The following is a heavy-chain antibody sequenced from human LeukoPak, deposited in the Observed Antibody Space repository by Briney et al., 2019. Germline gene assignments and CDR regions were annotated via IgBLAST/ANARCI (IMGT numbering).Heavy chain of an antibody. D-gene: IGHD3-10*01. V-gene: IGHV3-48*03. Sequence: GGSLRLSCAASGFTFSSYEMNWVRQAPGKGLEWVSYISSSGTTIYYADSVKGRFIISRDNAKNSLYLQMNSLRAEDAAVYYCARPDGDYYYGSGSYFHYWGQGTLVTVSS. CDR1: GFTFSSYE. CDR2: ISSSGTTI. J-gene: IGHJ4*02. CDR3: ARPDGDYYYGSGSYFHY.